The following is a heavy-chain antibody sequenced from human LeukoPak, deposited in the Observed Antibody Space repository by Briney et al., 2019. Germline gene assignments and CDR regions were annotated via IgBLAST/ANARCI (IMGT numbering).Heavy chain of an antibody. D-gene: IGHD5-24*01. CDR3: ASSLGMEMATPFDY. J-gene: IGHJ4*02. V-gene: IGHV1-69*13. CDR1: GGTFSSYA. Sequence: SVKVSCKASGGTFSSYAISWVRQAPGQGLEWMGGIIPIFGTANYAQKFQGRVTITADESTCTACMELSSLRSEDTAVYYCASSLGMEMATPFDYWGQGTLVTVSS. CDR2: IIPIFGTA.